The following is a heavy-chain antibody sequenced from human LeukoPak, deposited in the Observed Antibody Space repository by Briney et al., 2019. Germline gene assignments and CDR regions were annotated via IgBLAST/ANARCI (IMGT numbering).Heavy chain of an antibody. CDR3: ARGRPREDYYDSSGTHDY. V-gene: IGHV3-11*04. CDR2: ISSSGSTI. D-gene: IGHD3-22*01. J-gene: IGHJ4*02. CDR1: GFTFSDYY. Sequence: GGSLRLSCAASGFTFSDYYMSWIRQAPGKGLEWVSYISSSGSTIYYADSVKGRFTISRDNAKNSLYLQMNSLRAEDTAVYYCARGRPREDYYDSSGTHDYWGQGTLVTVSS.